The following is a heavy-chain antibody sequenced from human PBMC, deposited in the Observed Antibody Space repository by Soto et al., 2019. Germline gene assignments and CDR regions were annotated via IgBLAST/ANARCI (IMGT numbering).Heavy chain of an antibody. CDR1: GFTFSSYA. Sequence: GGSLRLSCAASGFTFSSYAMHWVRQAPGKGLEWVAVISYDGSNKYYADSVKGRFTISRDNSKNTLYLQMNSLRAEDTAVYYCARDSISLFSGSYGVDYWGQGTLVTVSS. V-gene: IGHV3-30-3*01. CDR3: ARDSISLFSGSYGVDY. J-gene: IGHJ4*02. D-gene: IGHD1-26*01. CDR2: ISYDGSNK.